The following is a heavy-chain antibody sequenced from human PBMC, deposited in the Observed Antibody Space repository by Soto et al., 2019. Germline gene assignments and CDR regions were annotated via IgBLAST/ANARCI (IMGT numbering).Heavy chain of an antibody. CDR1: GFTFSSYG. CDR2: ISYDGSNK. Sequence: QVQLVESGGGVVQPGRSLRLSCAASGFTFSSYGMHWVRQAPGKGLEWVAVISYDGSNKYYADSVKGRFTISRDNSKNTLYLQMNSLRAEDTAVYYCAKDSLPYYYDSGEVDPWGQGTLVTVSS. V-gene: IGHV3-30*18. CDR3: AKDSLPYYYDSGEVDP. D-gene: IGHD3-22*01. J-gene: IGHJ5*02.